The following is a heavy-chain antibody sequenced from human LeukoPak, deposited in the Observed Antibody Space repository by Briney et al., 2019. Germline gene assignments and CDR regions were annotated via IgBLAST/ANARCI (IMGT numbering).Heavy chain of an antibody. Sequence: SETLSLTCAVYGGSFSGYYWSWIRQPPGKGLEWIGEINHSGSTIYNPSLKSRVTISVGTSKNQFSLKLSSGTAADTAVYYCARGREYCSGGSCYRYYYYYMDVWGKGTTVTVSS. CDR3: ARGREYCSGGSCYRYYYYYMDV. J-gene: IGHJ6*03. D-gene: IGHD2-15*01. V-gene: IGHV4-34*01. CDR2: INHSGST. CDR1: GGSFSGYY.